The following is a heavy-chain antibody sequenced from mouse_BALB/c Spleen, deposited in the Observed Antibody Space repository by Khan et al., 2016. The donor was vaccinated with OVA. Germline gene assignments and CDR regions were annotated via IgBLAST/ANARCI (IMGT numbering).Heavy chain of an antibody. D-gene: IGHD1-1*01. J-gene: IGHJ4*01. CDR2: INPSSGYT. CDR1: GYTFTSNT. V-gene: IGHV1-4*01. Sequence: VQLQESGAELARPGASVKMSCKASGYTFTSNTMHWVKQRPGQGLEWLGYINPSSGYTNYNQNFKDKATLTADKSPSTAYMQLSSLTSEDSAVYYVARRTTVYTMDYWGQGTSVTVSS. CDR3: ARRTTVYTMDY.